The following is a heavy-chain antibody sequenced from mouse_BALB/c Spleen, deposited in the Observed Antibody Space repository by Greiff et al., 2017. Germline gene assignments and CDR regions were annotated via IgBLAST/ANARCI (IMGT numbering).Heavy chain of an antibody. CDR3: ARGGNHGYYFDY. Sequence: EVQLQESGAELVKPGASVKLSCTASGFNIKDTYMHWVKQRPEQGLEWIGRIDPANGNTKYDPKFQGKATITADTSSNTAYLQLSSLTSEDTAVYYCARGGNHGYYFDYWGQGTTLTVSS. J-gene: IGHJ2*01. CDR1: GFNIKDTY. D-gene: IGHD2-1*01. CDR2: IDPANGNT. V-gene: IGHV14-3*02.